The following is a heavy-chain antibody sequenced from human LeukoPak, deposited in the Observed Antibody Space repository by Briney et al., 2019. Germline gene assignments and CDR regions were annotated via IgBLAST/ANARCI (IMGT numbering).Heavy chain of an antibody. CDR1: GGSISSSSYY. CDR2: IYYSGST. J-gene: IGHJ6*02. D-gene: IGHD5-18*01. V-gene: IGHV4-39*07. CDR3: ARVQRGYSYGYNGMDV. Sequence: PSETLSLTCTVSGGSISSSSYYWGWIRQPPGKGLEWIGSIYYSGSTYYNPSLKSRVTISVDTSKNQFSLKLSSVTAADTAVYYCARVQRGYSYGYNGMDVWGQGTTVTVSS.